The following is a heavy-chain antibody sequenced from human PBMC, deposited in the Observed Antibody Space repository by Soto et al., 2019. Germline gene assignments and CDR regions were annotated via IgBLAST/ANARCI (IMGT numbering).Heavy chain of an antibody. J-gene: IGHJ5*01. Sequence: SETLSLTCSVSGDSISTVDYFWAWIRQPPGQALEYIGYIYKSATTYYNPSFEGRVAISLDTSKSHFSLNVTSVTAADTAVYFCARGRYCLTGRCFPNWFDSWGQGTLVTVPS. CDR3: ARGRYCLTGRCFPNWFDS. D-gene: IGHD2-15*01. V-gene: IGHV4-30-4*01. CDR1: GDSISTVDYF. CDR2: IYKSATT.